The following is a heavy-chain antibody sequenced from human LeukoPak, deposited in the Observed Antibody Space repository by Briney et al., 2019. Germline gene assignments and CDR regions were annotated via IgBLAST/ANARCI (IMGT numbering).Heavy chain of an antibody. CDR2: ISYDGSNK. CDR1: GFTFSSYG. J-gene: IGHJ4*02. CDR3: AKRIIY. V-gene: IGHV3-30*18. D-gene: IGHD2/OR15-2a*01. Sequence: GRSLRLSCAASGFTFSSYGMHWVRQAPGKGLEWVAVISYDGSNKYYADSVKGRFTISRDNSKNTLYLQMNSLRAEDTAVYYCAKRIIYWGQGTLVTVSS.